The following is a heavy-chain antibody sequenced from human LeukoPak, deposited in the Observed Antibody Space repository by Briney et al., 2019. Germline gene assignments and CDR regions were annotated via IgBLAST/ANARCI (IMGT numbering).Heavy chain of an antibody. V-gene: IGHV3-15*01. CDR2: IKSKTDGGTT. CDR1: GFTFNNAW. J-gene: IGHJ6*03. Sequence: GGSLRLSCAASGFTFNNAWMSWVRQAPGKGLEWVGRIKSKTDGGTTDYAAPVKGRFTISRDDSKNTLYLQMNSLKTEDTAVYYCTTGTSGYSPYYYYYYMDVWGKGTTVTVSS. CDR3: TTGTSGYSPYYYYYYMDV. D-gene: IGHD3-22*01.